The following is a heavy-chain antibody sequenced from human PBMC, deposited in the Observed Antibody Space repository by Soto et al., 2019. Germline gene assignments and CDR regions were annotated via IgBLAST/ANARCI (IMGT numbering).Heavy chain of an antibody. V-gene: IGHV4-34*01. J-gene: IGHJ6*02. CDR2: INHSGST. Sequence: PSETLSLTCAVYGGSFRGYYWSWIRQPPGKGLEWIGEINHSGSTNYNPSLKSRVTISVDTSKNQFSLKLSSVTAADTAAYYCARVKVGGYCSGGSCYSENPYYYGMDVWGQGTTVTVSS. CDR3: ARVKVGGYCSGGSCYSENPYYYGMDV. CDR1: GGSFRGYY. D-gene: IGHD2-15*01.